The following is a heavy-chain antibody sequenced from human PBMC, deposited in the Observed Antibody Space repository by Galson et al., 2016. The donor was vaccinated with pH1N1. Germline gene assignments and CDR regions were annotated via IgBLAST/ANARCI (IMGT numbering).Heavy chain of an antibody. J-gene: IGHJ3*02. D-gene: IGHD4-17*01. CDR1: GYIFTSQW. CDR3: AGQYDFGDYRGNAFDI. V-gene: IGHV5-51*03. Sequence: QSGAEVKKPGESLKISCKASGYIFTSQWIAWVRQVPGKGLEWVGVVNPGGSTIRYSPSFQGQVTISSDKSISTAYLQWISLRASDTAMYYCAGQYDFGDYRGNAFDIWGQGTVVIVSS. CDR2: VNPGGSTI.